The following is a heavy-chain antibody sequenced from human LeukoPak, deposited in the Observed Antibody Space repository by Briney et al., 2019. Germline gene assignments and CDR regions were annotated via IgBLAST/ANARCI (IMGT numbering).Heavy chain of an antibody. V-gene: IGHV3-23*01. CDR2: ISGSGSST. CDR1: GFTFSSYS. Sequence: GGSLRLSCAASGFTFSSYSMNWVRQAPGKGLEWVSTISGSGSSTYYADSVKGRFTISRDNSKNTLYLQMNSLRVEDTAVYYCAKGLLIKKVSVYGMDVWGQGTTVTVSS. CDR3: AKGLLIKKVSVYGMDV. J-gene: IGHJ6*02. D-gene: IGHD6-6*01.